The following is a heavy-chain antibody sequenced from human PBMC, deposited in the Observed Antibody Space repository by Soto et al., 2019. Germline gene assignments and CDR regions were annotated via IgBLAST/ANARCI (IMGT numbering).Heavy chain of an antibody. CDR1: GFTFSSYA. CDR3: AKLEEGYCSGGSCYSFFGGEKTDAFDI. CDR2: ISGSGGST. V-gene: IGHV3-23*01. Sequence: GGSLRLSCAASGFTFSSYAMSWVRQAPGKGLEWVSAISGSGGSTYYADSVKGRFTISRDNSKNTLYLQMNSLRAEDTAVYYCAKLEEGYCSGGSCYSFFGGEKTDAFDIWGQGTMVTVSS. D-gene: IGHD2-15*01. J-gene: IGHJ3*02.